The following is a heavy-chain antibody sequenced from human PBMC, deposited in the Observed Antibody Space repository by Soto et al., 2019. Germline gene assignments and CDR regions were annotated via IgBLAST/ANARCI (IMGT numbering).Heavy chain of an antibody. V-gene: IGHV4-39*01. CDR3: ARSVARSIAAMDV. CDR1: GGSISSDGYY. D-gene: IGHD6-6*01. J-gene: IGHJ6*02. CDR2: IYYTGST. Sequence: QLQLQESGPGLVKPSETLSLTCTVSGGSISSDGYYWGWIRQPPGKGPEWIGTIYYTGSTDYNPSLKSRVTVSVDTSKNQFSLKLTSMTAADTAVYYCARSVARSIAAMDVWGQGTMVTVSS.